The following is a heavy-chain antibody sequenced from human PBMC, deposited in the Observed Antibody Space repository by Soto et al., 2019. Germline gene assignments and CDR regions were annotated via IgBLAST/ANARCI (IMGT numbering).Heavy chain of an antibody. J-gene: IGHJ6*02. D-gene: IGHD1-7*01. V-gene: IGHV1-69*13. Sequence: GASVKVSCKASGCTFSSYAISCVRQAPGQVLEWMGGIIPIFGTANYAQKFQGRVTITADESTSTAYMELSSLRSEDTAVYYCARGSRYNWNYFPYYGMDVWGQGTTVTVSS. CDR1: GCTFSSYA. CDR3: ARGSRYNWNYFPYYGMDV. CDR2: IIPIFGTA.